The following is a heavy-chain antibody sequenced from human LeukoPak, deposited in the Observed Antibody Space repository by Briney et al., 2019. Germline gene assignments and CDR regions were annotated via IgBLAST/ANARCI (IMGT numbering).Heavy chain of an antibody. J-gene: IGHJ3*02. Sequence: ASVKVSCKASGYTFTSYGISWVRQAPGQGLEWMGWISAYNGNTNYAQKLQGRVTMTTNTSTSTAYMELRSLRSDDTAVYYCARDFGDYAPRDAFDIWGQGTMVTVSS. V-gene: IGHV1-18*01. CDR2: ISAYNGNT. D-gene: IGHD4-17*01. CDR1: GYTFTSYG. CDR3: ARDFGDYAPRDAFDI.